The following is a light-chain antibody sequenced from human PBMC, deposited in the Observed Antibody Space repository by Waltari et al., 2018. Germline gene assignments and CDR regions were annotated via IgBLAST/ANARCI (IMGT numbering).Light chain of an antibody. CDR2: GAC. CDR1: QSVSRAF. CDR3: QHYLRLPVT. J-gene: IGKJ1*01. V-gene: IGKV3-20*01. Sequence: EIVLTQSPGTLSLSLGERATVSCRASQSVSRAFAWYQQKPGRAHRLLIYGACTRATGIPDRLSGSGSGTDFSLTISRLEPDDFTVYYCQHYLRLPVTFGQGTKVEIK.